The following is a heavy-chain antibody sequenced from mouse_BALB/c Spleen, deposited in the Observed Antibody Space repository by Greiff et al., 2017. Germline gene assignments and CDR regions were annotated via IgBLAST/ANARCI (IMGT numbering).Heavy chain of an antibody. CDR2: ISYSGST. V-gene: IGHV3-2*02. Sequence: VQLQQSGPGLVKPSQSLSLTCTVTGYSITSDYAWNWIRQFPGNKLEWMGYISYSGSTSYNPSLKSRISITRDTSKNQFFLRLNSVTTEDTATYYCARSMNYYVPFAYWGQGTLVTVSA. CDR1: GYSITSDYA. D-gene: IGHD1-1*01. CDR3: ARSMNYYVPFAY. J-gene: IGHJ3*01.